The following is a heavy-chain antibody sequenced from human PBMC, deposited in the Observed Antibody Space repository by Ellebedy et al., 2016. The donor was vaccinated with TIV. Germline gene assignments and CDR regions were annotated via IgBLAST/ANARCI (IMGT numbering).Heavy chain of an antibody. CDR3: ARDPDAFGDHYFDL. V-gene: IGHV3-30*04. CDR1: GFNFNSYA. CDR2: ISYHGSDK. Sequence: GESLKISCAASGFNFNSYALHWVRQAPGKGLEWVSLISYHGSDKYYADSVKGRFTISRDNSKNTLDLQMNNLRTEDTAVYYCARDPDAFGDHYFDLWGQGTLVIVSS. D-gene: IGHD3-10*01. J-gene: IGHJ5*01.